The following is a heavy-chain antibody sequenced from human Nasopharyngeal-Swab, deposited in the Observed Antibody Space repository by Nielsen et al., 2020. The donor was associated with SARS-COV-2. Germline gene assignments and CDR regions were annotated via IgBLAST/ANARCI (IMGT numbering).Heavy chain of an antibody. CDR2: TYYRSKWYN. CDR3: ARGTGPTYYFDY. D-gene: IGHD1-1*01. J-gene: IGHJ4*02. V-gene: IGHV6-1*01. Sequence: SETLSLTCAISGDSVSSNSAAWNWIRQSPSRGLEWLGRTYYRSKWYNDYAVSVKSRITINPDTSKDQFSLQLNSVTPEDTAVYHCARGTGPTYYFDYWGQGTLVTVSS. CDR1: GDSVSSNSAA.